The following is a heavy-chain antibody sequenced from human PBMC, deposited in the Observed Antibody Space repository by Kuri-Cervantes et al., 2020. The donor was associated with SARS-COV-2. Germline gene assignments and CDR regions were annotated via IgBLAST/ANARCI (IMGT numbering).Heavy chain of an antibody. Sequence: GSLRLSCAVSGYSISSGYYWGWIRQPPGKGLEWIGSIYHSGSTYYNPSLKSRVTISVDTSKNQFSLKLTSVTAADTAVYYCARGLATTMVRGVRLYWYFDLWGRGTLVTVSS. CDR2: IYHSGST. V-gene: IGHV4-38-2*01. CDR3: ARGLATTMVRGVRLYWYFDL. CDR1: GYSISSGYY. J-gene: IGHJ2*01. D-gene: IGHD3-10*01.